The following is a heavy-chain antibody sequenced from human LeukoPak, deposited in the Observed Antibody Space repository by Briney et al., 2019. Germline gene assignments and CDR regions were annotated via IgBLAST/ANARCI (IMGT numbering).Heavy chain of an antibody. CDR2: ISGSGGST. J-gene: IGHJ2*01. V-gene: IGHV3-23*01. CDR3: ATKGTAMDWYFDL. CDR1: GFTFSSYG. D-gene: IGHD5-18*01. Sequence: PGGSLRLSCAASGFTFSSYGMSWVRQAPGKGLEWVSAISGSGGSTYYADSVKGRFTVSRDNSKNTLYLQMNSLRAEDTAVYYCATKGTAMDWYFDLWGRGTLVTVSS.